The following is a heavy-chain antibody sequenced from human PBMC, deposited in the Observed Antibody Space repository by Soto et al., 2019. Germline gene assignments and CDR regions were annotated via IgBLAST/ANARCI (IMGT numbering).Heavy chain of an antibody. CDR3: AKDRWADSYGYDYYYYYYMDV. J-gene: IGHJ6*03. V-gene: IGHV3-23*01. Sequence: PGGSLRLSCAASGFTFSSYAMSWVRQAPGKGLEWVSAISGSGGSTYYADSVNGRFTISRDNSKNTLYLQMNSLRAEDTAVYYCAKDRWADSYGYDYYYYYYMDVWGKGTTDTVSS. CDR1: GFTFSSYA. D-gene: IGHD5-18*01. CDR2: ISGSGGST.